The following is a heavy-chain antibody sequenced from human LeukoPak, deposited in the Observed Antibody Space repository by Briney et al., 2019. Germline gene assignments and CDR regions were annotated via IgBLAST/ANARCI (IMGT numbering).Heavy chain of an antibody. CDR1: GYTFTSYG. CDR3: ARVGAYCSGGSCYLDY. CDR2: ISAYNGNT. V-gene: IGHV1-18*01. Sequence: ASVTVSCKASGYTFTSYGISWVRQAPGQGLEWMGWISAYNGNTNNAQKLQGRVTMTTDTSTSTAYMELRSLRSDDTAVYYCARVGAYCSGGSCYLDYWGQGTLVTVFS. J-gene: IGHJ4*02. D-gene: IGHD2-15*01.